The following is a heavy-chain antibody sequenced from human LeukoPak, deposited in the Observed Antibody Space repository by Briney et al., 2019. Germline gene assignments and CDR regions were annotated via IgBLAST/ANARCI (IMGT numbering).Heavy chain of an antibody. CDR3: AISSGYYFNDAFDI. Sequence: SSETLSLTCTVSGGSISSYYWSWIRQPPGKGLEWIGYIYYSGSTNYNPSLRSRVTISVDTSKNQFSLKLSSVTAADTAVYYCAISSGYYFNDAFDIWGQGTMVTVSS. V-gene: IGHV4-59*12. CDR1: GGSISSYY. CDR2: IYYSGST. D-gene: IGHD3-22*01. J-gene: IGHJ3*02.